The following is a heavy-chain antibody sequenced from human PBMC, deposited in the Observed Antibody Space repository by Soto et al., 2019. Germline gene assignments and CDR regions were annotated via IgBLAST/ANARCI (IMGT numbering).Heavy chain of an antibody. V-gene: IGHV3-33*08. CDR1: GFTFSSYG. J-gene: IGHJ4*02. Sequence: GGSLRLSCAASGFTFSSYGMHWVRQAPGKGLEWVAVIWYDGSNKYYADSVKGRFTISRDNSKNTLYLQMNSLRAEDTAVYYCARDRSGSSSWPLDYWGQGTLVTVSS. CDR3: ARDRSGSSSWPLDY. CDR2: IWYDGSNK. D-gene: IGHD6-13*01.